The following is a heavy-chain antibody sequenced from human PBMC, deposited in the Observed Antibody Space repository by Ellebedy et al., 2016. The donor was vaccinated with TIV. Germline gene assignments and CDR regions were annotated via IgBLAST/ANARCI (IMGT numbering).Heavy chain of an antibody. V-gene: IGHV3-7*01. CDR1: GFTFSNYW. CDR2: IKQDGSEK. CDR3: ARDQWLGRGYYFDY. D-gene: IGHD6-19*01. J-gene: IGHJ4*02. Sequence: GESLKISCTASGFTFSNYWMTWVRQAPGKGLEWVANIKQDGSEKYYVDSVKGRFSISRDNAKNSLYLQMNSLRPEDTAVYYCARDQWLGRGYYFDYWGQGTLLTVSS.